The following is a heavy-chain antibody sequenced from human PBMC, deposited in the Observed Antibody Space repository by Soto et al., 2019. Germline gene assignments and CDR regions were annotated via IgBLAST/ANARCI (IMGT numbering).Heavy chain of an antibody. V-gene: IGHV4-59*01. CDR2: IYYSGST. Sequence: SETLSLTCTVSGGSISSYYWSWIRQPPGKGLEWIGYIYYSGSTNYNPSLKSRVTISVDTSKNQFSLKLSSVTAADTAVYYCARDLGNGYDDYWGQGTLVTVSS. CDR1: GGSISSYY. D-gene: IGHD5-12*01. CDR3: ARDLGNGYDDY. J-gene: IGHJ4*02.